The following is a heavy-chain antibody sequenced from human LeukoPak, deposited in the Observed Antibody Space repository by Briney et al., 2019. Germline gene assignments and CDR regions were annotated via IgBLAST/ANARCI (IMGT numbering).Heavy chain of an antibody. J-gene: IGHJ3*02. CDR1: GFTVSSNY. Sequence: PGGSLRLSCAASGFTVSSNYMTWVRQAPGKGLEWVGRIKSKTDGGTTDYAAPVKGRFTISRDDSKNTLYLQMNSLKTEDTAVYSCTTVDSSSWYRTDDSFDIWGQGTMVTVSS. CDR3: TTVDSSSWYRTDDSFDI. V-gene: IGHV3-15*01. CDR2: IKSKTDGGTT. D-gene: IGHD6-13*01.